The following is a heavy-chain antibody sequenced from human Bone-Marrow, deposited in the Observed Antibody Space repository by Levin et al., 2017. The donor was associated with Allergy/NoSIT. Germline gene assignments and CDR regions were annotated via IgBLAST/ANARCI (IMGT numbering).Heavy chain of an antibody. CDR1: GFTFSNFA. CDR2: IPHDGANT. V-gene: IGHV3-30-3*01. J-gene: IGHJ5*01. CDR3: ARGPGLAVGKGYFDS. Sequence: HAGGSLRLSCAASGFTFSNFAMHWVRQAPGKGLEWVAAIPHDGANTYYTDSVRGRFTISRDNSKNTLIVEMNSLRVEDTAVYYCARGPGLAVGKGYFDSWGQGTLVTVSS. D-gene: IGHD6-19*01.